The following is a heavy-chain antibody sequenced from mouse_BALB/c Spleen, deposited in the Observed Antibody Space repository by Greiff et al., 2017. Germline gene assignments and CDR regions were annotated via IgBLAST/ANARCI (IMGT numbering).Heavy chain of an antibody. CDR1: GYSITSDYA. Sequence: EVKLMESGPGLVKPSQSLSLTCTVTGYSITSDYAWNWIRQFPGNKLEWMGYISYSGSTSYNPSLKSRISITRDTSKNQFFLQLNSVTTEDTATYYCARSYYGEGYFDYWGQGTTLTVSS. D-gene: IGHD1-2*01. V-gene: IGHV3-2*02. J-gene: IGHJ2*01. CDR3: ARSYYGEGYFDY. CDR2: ISYSGST.